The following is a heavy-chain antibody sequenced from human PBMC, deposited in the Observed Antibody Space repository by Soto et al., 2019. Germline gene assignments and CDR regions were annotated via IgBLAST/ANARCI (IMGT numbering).Heavy chain of an antibody. CDR2: ISSSGTTM. CDR1: GFRFSDHY. J-gene: IGHJ4*02. CDR3: AGDPYYYGSAF. Sequence: PGGSLRLSCAASGFRFSDHYMTWIRQAPGKGLEWVSKISSSGTTMYYADSVKGRFTVSRDNAKNSLYLEMNSLRAKDTAVYYCAGDPYYYGSAFWGQGTLVTVSS. D-gene: IGHD3-10*01. V-gene: IGHV3-11*01.